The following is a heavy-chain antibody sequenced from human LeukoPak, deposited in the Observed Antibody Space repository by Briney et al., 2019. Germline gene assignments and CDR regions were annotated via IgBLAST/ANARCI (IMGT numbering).Heavy chain of an antibody. D-gene: IGHD3-16*02. Sequence: PGGSLRLSCAASGFTFSSYAMTWVRQAPGKGLEWVSAISGSGGSTYYADSVKGRFTISRDNSKNTLYLQMNSLRAEDTAVYYCAKQKPYDYVWGSYRYTEHTPFDYWGQGTLVTVSS. J-gene: IGHJ4*02. CDR1: GFTFSSYA. CDR3: AKQKPYDYVWGSYRYTEHTPFDY. CDR2: ISGSGGST. V-gene: IGHV3-23*01.